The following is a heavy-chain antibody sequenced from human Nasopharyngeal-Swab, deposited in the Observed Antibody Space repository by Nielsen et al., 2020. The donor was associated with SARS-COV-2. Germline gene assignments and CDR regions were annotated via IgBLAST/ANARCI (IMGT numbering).Heavy chain of an antibody. D-gene: IGHD5-18*01. CDR2: ISYDGSNK. V-gene: IGHV3-30-3*01. J-gene: IGHJ6*02. Sequence: GGSLRLSCAASGFTFSTYAMHWVLQAPGKGLEWVAVISYDGSNKYYADSVKGRFTISRDNAKNSLYLQMNSLRDEDTAVYFCARDPGNSYANMDVWGQGTTVTVSS. CDR3: ARDPGNSYANMDV. CDR1: GFTFSTYA.